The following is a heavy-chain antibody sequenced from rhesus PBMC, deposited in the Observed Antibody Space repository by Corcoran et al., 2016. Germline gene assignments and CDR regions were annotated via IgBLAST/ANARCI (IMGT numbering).Heavy chain of an antibody. Sequence: QVKLQQWGEGLVKPSETLSLTCAVYGGSISGYYYWSWIRQAPGKGLGWIGNIDCKCANTKSNPSLKKRVTISKDTSKNQFSLKLSAVTAADTAVYYCARDTAGTVGVYWGQGVLVTVSS. V-gene: IGHV4-73*01. CDR1: GGSISGYYY. CDR3: ARDTAGTVGVY. CDR2: IDCKCANT. D-gene: IGHD5-24*01. J-gene: IGHJ4*01.